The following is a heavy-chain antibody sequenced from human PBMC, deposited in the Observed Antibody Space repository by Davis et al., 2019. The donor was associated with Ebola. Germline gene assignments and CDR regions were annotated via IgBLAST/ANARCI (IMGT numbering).Heavy chain of an antibody. CDR3: ARHMTARGFFDF. J-gene: IGHJ4*02. CDR2: IYPGDSDT. CDR1: GYTFTHYW. Sequence: GESLKISCKGSGYTFTHYWIGWVRQMPGKDLEWMGIIYPGDSDTRYNPSFQGQVTISVDKSISTAYLQWSSLKASDTAMYYCARHMTARGFFDFWGRGILVAVSS. D-gene: IGHD6-6*01. V-gene: IGHV5-51*01.